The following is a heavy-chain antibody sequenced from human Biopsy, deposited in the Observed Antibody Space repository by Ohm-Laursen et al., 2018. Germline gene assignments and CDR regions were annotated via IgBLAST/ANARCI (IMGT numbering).Heavy chain of an antibody. CDR2: IIPGVGGP. V-gene: IGHV1-46*01. J-gene: IGHJ6*02. CDR1: EFSFSRYD. D-gene: IGHD1-26*01. Sequence: ASVKVSCKGSEFSFSRYDMHWLHKPLGGGFGGMGIIIPGVGGPMDTQKFQDRLTMTRDTSTSTVHMELKSLKSEDTAVYYCAIFEGYSDDNLDYEHYGMDVWGQGTTVTVSS. CDR3: AIFEGYSDDNLDYEHYGMDV.